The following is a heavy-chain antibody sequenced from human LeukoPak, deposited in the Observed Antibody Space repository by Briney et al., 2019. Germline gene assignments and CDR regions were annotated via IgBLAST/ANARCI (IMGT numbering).Heavy chain of an antibody. D-gene: IGHD6-13*01. Sequence: GGSLRLSCAASGFTFSTFEMNWVRQAPGKGLEWVSHISSSGSTIYYADSVGGRFTISRDNAQNSLFLQMNSLRAEDTAVYYCARVGSTYSSSEFDFWGQGTLVTVSS. CDR1: GFTFSTFE. CDR3: ARVGSTYSSSEFDF. J-gene: IGHJ4*02. V-gene: IGHV3-48*03. CDR2: ISSSGSTI.